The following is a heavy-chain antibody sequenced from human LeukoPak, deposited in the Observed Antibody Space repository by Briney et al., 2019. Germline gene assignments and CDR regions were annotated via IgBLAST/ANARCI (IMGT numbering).Heavy chain of an antibody. D-gene: IGHD2-2*01. J-gene: IGHJ6*03. CDR3: ARVNFIIVAVPAAIGVGEPYYSYYMDV. V-gene: IGHV4-34*01. CDR1: GGSFSGYY. Sequence: SETLSLTCAVYGGSFSGYYWSWIRQPPGKGLEWIGEINHSGSTNYNPSLKSRVTMSVDTSKNQFSLHLSSVTAADTAVYYCARVNFIIVAVPAAIGVGEPYYSYYMDVWGKGTTVTVSS. CDR2: INHSGST.